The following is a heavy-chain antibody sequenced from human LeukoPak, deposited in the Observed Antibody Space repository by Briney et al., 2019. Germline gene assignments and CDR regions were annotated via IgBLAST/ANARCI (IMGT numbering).Heavy chain of an antibody. Sequence: GGSLRLSCAASGFTFSNAWMSWVRQAPGKGLEWVGRIKSKTDGGTTDYAAPVKGRFTISRDDSKNTLYLQMNSLKTEDAAVYYCTTEVVAAHFDYRGQGTLVTVSS. CDR3: TTEVVAAHFDY. V-gene: IGHV3-15*01. CDR1: GFTFSNAW. J-gene: IGHJ4*02. CDR2: IKSKTDGGTT. D-gene: IGHD2-15*01.